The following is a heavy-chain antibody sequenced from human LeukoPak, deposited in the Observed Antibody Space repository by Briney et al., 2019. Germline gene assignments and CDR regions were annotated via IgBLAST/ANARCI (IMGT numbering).Heavy chain of an antibody. Sequence: PETLSLSCAVYGGSFCGDYWSWVCQPLREGREWVGEINHIVSTNDNLSLKSRVTISVDTSKNQFSLKLSSVTAADTAVYYCAGGVAFTMVRGVLIIRAFDIWGQGTMVTVSS. V-gene: IGHV4-34*01. CDR1: GGSFCGDY. D-gene: IGHD3-10*01. J-gene: IGHJ3*02. CDR2: INHIVST. CDR3: AGGVAFTMVRGVLIIRAFDI.